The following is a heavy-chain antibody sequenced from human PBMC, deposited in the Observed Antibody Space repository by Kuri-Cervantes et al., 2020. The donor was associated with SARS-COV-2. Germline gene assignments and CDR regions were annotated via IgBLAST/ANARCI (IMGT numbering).Heavy chain of an antibody. J-gene: IGHJ6*02. CDR2: IVVGSGNT. Sequence: SVKVSCKASGFTFTSSAMQWVRQARGQRLEWIGWIVVGSGNTNYAQKFQERVTITRDMSTSTAYMELSSLRSEDTAVYYCARDRRGGWGATPNGMDVWGQGTTVTVSS. CDR1: GFTFTSSA. CDR3: ARDRRGGWGATPNGMDV. V-gene: IGHV1-58*02. D-gene: IGHD2-15*01.